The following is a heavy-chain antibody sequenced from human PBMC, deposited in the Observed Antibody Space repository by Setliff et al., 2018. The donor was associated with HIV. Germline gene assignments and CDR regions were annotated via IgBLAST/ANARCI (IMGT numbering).Heavy chain of an antibody. Sequence: SVKVSCKASGGTFSSYAISWVRQAPGQGLEWMGGIIPIFGTANYAQKFQGRVTISADESTATAYIELSSLTSQDTAGYYCARGHSHGYGYSGSYGPFDIWGQGTMVTVSS. CDR2: IIPIFGTA. J-gene: IGHJ3*02. V-gene: IGHV1-69*13. CDR1: GGTFSSYA. CDR3: ARGHSHGYGYSGSYGPFDI. D-gene: IGHD1-26*01.